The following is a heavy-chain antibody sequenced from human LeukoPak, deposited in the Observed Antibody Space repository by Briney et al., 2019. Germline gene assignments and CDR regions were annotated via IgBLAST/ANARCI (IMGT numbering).Heavy chain of an antibody. CDR1: GFTFSSYG. J-gene: IGHJ6*03. D-gene: IGHD3-22*01. V-gene: IGHV3-30*18. Sequence: GGSLRLSCAASGFTFSSYGMHWVRQAPGKGLEWVAVISYDGSNKYYADSVKGRFTISRDNSKNTLSLQMNSLRAEDTAVYYCAKSVGLIVIYYFYMDVWGKGTTVTVSS. CDR2: ISYDGSNK. CDR3: AKSVGLIVIYYFYMDV.